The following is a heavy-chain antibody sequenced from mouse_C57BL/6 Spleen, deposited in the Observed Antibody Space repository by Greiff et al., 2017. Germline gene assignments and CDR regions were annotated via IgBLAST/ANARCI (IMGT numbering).Heavy chain of an antibody. CDR2: IDPSDSYT. V-gene: IGHV1-50*01. CDR1: GYTFTSYW. Sequence: QVQLQQPGAELVKPGASVQLSCKASGYTFTSYWMQWVKQRPGQGLEWIGEIDPSDSYTNYNQKLKGKATLTVDTSSSTAYMQLSSLTSEDSAVYYCARKPDDFDDWGQGTTLTVSS. J-gene: IGHJ2*01. CDR3: ARKPDDFDD.